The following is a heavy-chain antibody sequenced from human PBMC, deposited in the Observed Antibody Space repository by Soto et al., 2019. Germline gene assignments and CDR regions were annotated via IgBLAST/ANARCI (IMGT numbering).Heavy chain of an antibody. J-gene: IGHJ4*02. V-gene: IGHV4-59*01. D-gene: IGHD3-22*01. CDR1: GGSISSYY. CDR3: ARARVLIYYYDSIDGGFDY. Sequence: SETLSLTCTVSGGSISSYYWSWIRQPPGKGLEWIGYIYYSGSTNYNPSLKSRVTISVDTSKNQFSLKLSSVTAADTAVYYCARARVLIYYYDSIDGGFDYWGQGTLVTVSS. CDR2: IYYSGST.